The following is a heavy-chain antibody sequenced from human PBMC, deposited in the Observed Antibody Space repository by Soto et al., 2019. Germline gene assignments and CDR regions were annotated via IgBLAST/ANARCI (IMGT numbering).Heavy chain of an antibody. J-gene: IGHJ2*01. CDR2: IYHSGST. Sequence: SETLSLTCAVSGGSISSSHWWSWVRQPPGKGLEWIGEIYHSGSTNYNPSLKSRVSISVDRSKNQFFLNLTSVTAADTAIYFCARESRSSRYDTSGYSQYWYFDLWGRGTLVTVSS. CDR1: GGSISSSHW. V-gene: IGHV4-4*02. D-gene: IGHD3-22*01. CDR3: ARESRSSRYDTSGYSQYWYFDL.